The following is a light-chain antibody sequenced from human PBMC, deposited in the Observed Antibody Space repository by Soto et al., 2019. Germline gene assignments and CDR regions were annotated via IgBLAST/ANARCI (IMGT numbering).Light chain of an antibody. CDR3: CSYTTSNTRQIV. J-gene: IGLJ1*01. CDR2: DVS. CDR1: NSDVVGYNY. Sequence: QSALTQPASVSGSPGQSIPISCTGTNSDVVGYNYVSWYQQHPGKAPKFMIYDVSNRPSGVSNRFSGSKSGNTASLTISGLQAEDEADYYCCSYTTSNTRQIVFGTGTKVTVL. V-gene: IGLV2-14*01.